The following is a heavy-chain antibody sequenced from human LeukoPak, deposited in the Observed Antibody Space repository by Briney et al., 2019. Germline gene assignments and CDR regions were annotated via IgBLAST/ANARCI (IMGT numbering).Heavy chain of an antibody. CDR1: GGTFSSYA. V-gene: IGHV1-69*04. CDR2: IIPIFGIA. Sequence: ASVKVSCKASGGTFSSYAISWVRQAPGQGLEWMGRIIPIFGIASYAQKFQGRVTITADKSTSTAYMELSSLRSEDTAVYYCASDGGTQHYWGQGTLVTVSS. D-gene: IGHD3-16*01. CDR3: ASDGGTQHY. J-gene: IGHJ4*02.